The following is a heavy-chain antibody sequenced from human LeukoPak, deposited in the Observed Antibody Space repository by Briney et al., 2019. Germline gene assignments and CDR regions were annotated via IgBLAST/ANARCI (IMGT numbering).Heavy chain of an antibody. CDR1: GFDFDDFA. Sequence: GGSLRLSCAASGFDFDDFAMHWVRQAPGKGLEWISLVSWDGGSTHYADSVEGRFTISRDNRENSLYLQMNSLRPEDTALYYCAKDRAARGRGNYFYMDVWGKGTTVTVSS. J-gene: IGHJ6*03. CDR3: AKDRAARGRGNYFYMDV. CDR2: VSWDGGST. D-gene: IGHD2/OR15-2a*01. V-gene: IGHV3-43D*03.